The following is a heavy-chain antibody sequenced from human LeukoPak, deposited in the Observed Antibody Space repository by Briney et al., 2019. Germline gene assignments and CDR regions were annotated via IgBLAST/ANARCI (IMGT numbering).Heavy chain of an antibody. V-gene: IGHV4-34*01. Sequence: SETLSLTCAVYGGSFSGYYWSWIRQPPGKGLEWIGEINHSGSTNYNPSHKSRVTISVDPSKNQFSLKLSSVTAADTAVYYCASGRYYDSSGYYYGYYYYYGMDVWGQGTTVTVSS. CDR3: ASGRYYDSSGYYYGYYYYYGMDV. D-gene: IGHD3-22*01. CDR2: INHSGST. J-gene: IGHJ6*02. CDR1: GGSFSGYY.